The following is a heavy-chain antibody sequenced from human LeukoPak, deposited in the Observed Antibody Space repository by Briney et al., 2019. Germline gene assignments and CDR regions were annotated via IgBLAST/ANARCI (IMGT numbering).Heavy chain of an antibody. D-gene: IGHD3-9*01. CDR2: ISAYNGNT. J-gene: IGHJ6*02. Sequence: ASVKVSCKASGYTFTSYYMHWVRQAPGQGLEWMGWISAYNGNTNYAQKLQGRVTMTTDTSTSTAYMELRSLRSDDTAVYYCARDDYDILTGLLNYYYGMDVWGQGTTVTVSS. V-gene: IGHV1-18*04. CDR3: ARDDYDILTGLLNYYYGMDV. CDR1: GYTFTSYY.